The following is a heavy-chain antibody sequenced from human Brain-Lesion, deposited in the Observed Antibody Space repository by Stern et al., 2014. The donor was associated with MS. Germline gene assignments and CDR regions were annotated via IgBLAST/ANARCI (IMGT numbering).Heavy chain of an antibody. D-gene: IGHD3-10*01. CDR2: VNNDGRRT. V-gene: IGHV3-74*02. Sequence: EVKLVQSGGGLVQPGGSLRLSCAASGFTFSNYWMHWVRQAPGKGLVLVSRVNNDGRRTSYADSVKGRFTMSRDNAKNTLYLQMNSLRVEDTAIYYCARGERWFDSWGQGTLVTVSS. J-gene: IGHJ5*01. CDR3: ARGERWFDS. CDR1: GFTFSNYW.